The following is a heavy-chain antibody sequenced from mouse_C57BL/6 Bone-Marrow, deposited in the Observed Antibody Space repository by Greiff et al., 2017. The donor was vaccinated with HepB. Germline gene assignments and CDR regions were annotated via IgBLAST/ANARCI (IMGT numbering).Heavy chain of an antibody. CDR1: GFSLTSYG. D-gene: IGHD1-3*01. J-gene: IGHJ1*03. V-gene: IGHV2-5*01. CDR3: AKESSYWYFDV. Sequence: VQVVESGPGLVQPSQSLSITCTVSGFSLTSYGVHWVRQSPGKGLEWLGVIWRGGSTDYNAAFMSRLSITKDNSKSQVFFKMNSLQADDTAIYYCAKESSYWYFDVWGTGTTVTVSS. CDR2: IWRGGST.